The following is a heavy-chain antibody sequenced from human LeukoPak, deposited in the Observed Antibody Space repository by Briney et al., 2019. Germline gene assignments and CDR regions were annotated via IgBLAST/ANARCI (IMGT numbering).Heavy chain of an antibody. J-gene: IGHJ5*02. D-gene: IGHD4-23*01. CDR1: GGSISSYS. Sequence: SETLSLTCTVSGGSISSYSWSWIRQPAGKGLDWIGNVYYSGSTNYNPSLKSRVTISVDTSKNQFSLKLTSVTAADTALYYCARVFGGNPNWFDPWGQGTLVTVSS. V-gene: IGHV4-59*01. CDR2: VYYSGST. CDR3: ARVFGGNPNWFDP.